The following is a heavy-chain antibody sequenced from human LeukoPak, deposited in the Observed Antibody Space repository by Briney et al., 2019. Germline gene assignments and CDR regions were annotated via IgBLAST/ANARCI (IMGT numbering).Heavy chain of an antibody. CDR1: GGSISSSNW. J-gene: IGHJ4*02. CDR3: GRGHNY. D-gene: IGHD5-24*01. Sequence: SETLSLTCAVSGGSISSSNWWSWVRQPPGKGLEWIGEINHTGSTNYNPSLKSRLTISLDMSKNQFSLKLNSLTAADTAMYYCGRGHNYWGQGTLVTVSS. V-gene: IGHV4-4*02. CDR2: INHTGST.